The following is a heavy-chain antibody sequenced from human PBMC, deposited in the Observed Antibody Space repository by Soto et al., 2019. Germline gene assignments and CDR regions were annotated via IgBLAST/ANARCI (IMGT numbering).Heavy chain of an antibody. CDR2: ISAYNGNT. V-gene: IGHV1-18*01. D-gene: IGHD6-13*01. CDR1: GFTFSSYC. CDR3: ARDSGIAAAGTALLFQH. Sequence: APVEVSCKASGFTFSSYCISWVRQAPGQGLEWMGWISAYNGNTNYAQKLQGRVTMTTDTSTSTAYMELRSLRSDDTAVYYCARDSGIAAAGTALLFQHWGQGTLVTVSS. J-gene: IGHJ1*01.